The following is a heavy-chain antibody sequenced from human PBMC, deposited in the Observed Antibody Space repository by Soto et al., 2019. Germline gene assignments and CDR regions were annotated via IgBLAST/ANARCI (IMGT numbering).Heavy chain of an antibody. Sequence: PASGFTFSDSYINWVRQAPGKGLAWVGRTRNKSSSYTRDYAASVKGRFTISRDDSKNSLYLQMNSMKTEDTAVYYCARDGSSSGPDYEYWGQGTLVTVSS. CDR3: ARDGSSSGPDYEY. CDR2: TRNKSSSYTR. V-gene: IGHV3-72*01. D-gene: IGHD3-22*01. CDR1: GFTFSDSY. J-gene: IGHJ4*02.